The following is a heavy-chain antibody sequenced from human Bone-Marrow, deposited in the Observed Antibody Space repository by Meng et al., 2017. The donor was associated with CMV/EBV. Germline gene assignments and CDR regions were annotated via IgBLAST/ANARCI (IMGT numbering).Heavy chain of an antibody. J-gene: IGHJ4*02. D-gene: IGHD5-24*01. V-gene: IGHV3-30*02. Sequence: GESLKIPCAASGFTFSSYGMHWVRQAPGKGLEWVAFIRYDGSNKYYADSVKGRFTISRDNSKNTLYLQMNSLRAEDTAVYYCAKARGMATTYYFDYWGQGTLVTFSS. CDR1: GFTFSSYG. CDR2: IRYDGSNK. CDR3: AKARGMATTYYFDY.